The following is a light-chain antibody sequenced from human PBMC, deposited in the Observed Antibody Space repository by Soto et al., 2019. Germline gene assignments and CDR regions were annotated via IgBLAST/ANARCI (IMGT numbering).Light chain of an antibody. J-gene: IGKJ2*01. CDR2: GAS. V-gene: IGKV3-20*01. Sequence: EIVLTQSPGTLSLSPGERATLSCRASQSVSSSYLAWYQQKPGQAPRLLIYGASSRATGIPDRFSGSGSGTDFTLTISRLAPEDFAVYYCQQYGSSPMYTLGQGTKLEIK. CDR1: QSVSSSY. CDR3: QQYGSSPMYT.